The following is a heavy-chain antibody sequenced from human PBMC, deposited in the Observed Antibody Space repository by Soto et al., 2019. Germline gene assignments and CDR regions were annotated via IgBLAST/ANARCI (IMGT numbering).Heavy chain of an antibody. CDR2: IFHNGDT. V-gene: IGHV4-31*03. CDR1: GVWLHRDCYT. J-gene: IGHJ4*02. Sequence: LTSTLSGVWLHRDCYTQTWSRPHPRKGLDWIGTIFHNGDTIYSPYLKSRVTIGLDTSKNQMSLKLDSVTAADTAVYVCARDRPNSSYGVDDWGQGTTVTVSS. CDR3: ARDRPNSSYGVDD. D-gene: IGHD5-18*01.